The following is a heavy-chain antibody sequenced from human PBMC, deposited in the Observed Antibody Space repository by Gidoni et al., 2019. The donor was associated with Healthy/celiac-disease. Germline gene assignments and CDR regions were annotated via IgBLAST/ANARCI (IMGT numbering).Heavy chain of an antibody. D-gene: IGHD1-20*01. CDR2: ISYDGSNK. V-gene: IGHV3-30*18. CDR1: GFPFSSYG. J-gene: IGHJ6*03. Sequence: QVQLVESGGGVVQPGRSLRLSCAASGFPFSSYGMHWVRQAPGKGLEWVAVISYDGSNKYYADSVKGRFTISRDNSKNTLYLQMNSLRAEDTAVYYCAKGYNYFGGGYMDVWGKGTTVTVSS. CDR3: AKGYNYFGGGYMDV.